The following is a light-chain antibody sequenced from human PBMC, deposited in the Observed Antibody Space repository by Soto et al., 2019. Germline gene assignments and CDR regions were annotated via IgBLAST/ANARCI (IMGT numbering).Light chain of an antibody. CDR2: EVS. CDR1: SSDVGGYNY. Sequence: QYALTQPASVSGSPGQSITISCTGTSSDVGGYNYVSWFQQHTGKAPKLMIYEVSNRPSGVSNRFSGSRSGNTASLTISGLQSEDEAEYYCNSYTNNNTFVFGTGTKLTVL. J-gene: IGLJ1*01. V-gene: IGLV2-14*01. CDR3: NSYTNNNTFV.